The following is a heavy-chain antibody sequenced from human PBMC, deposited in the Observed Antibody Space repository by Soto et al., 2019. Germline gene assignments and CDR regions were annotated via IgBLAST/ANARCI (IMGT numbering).Heavy chain of an antibody. V-gene: IGHV1-69*08. Sequence: QVQLVQSGAEVKKPGSSVKVSCKASGGTFSSYTISWVRQAPGQGLEWMGRIIPILGIANYAQKFQGRVTITADKSTSTAYMELSSLRSEDTAVYYCARDFRPMTTVTFDYFDCWGQGTLVTVSS. D-gene: IGHD4-17*01. CDR2: IIPILGIA. J-gene: IGHJ4*02. CDR3: ARDFRPMTTVTFDYFDC. CDR1: GGTFSSYT.